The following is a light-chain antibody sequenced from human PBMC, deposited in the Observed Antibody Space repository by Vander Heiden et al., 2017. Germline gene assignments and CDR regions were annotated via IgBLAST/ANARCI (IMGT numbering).Light chain of an antibody. J-gene: IGKJ2*01. CDR3: QQYDNIPYT. Sequence: DIQMTQSPSSLPASVGDRVTITCQASQDISSHLNWYQQKPGKAPNLLIYDASNLETGVPSRFSGSGSGTHFTFTIGSLQAEDFATYFCQQYDNIPYTFGQGTKVEIK. V-gene: IGKV1-33*01. CDR1: QDISSH. CDR2: DAS.